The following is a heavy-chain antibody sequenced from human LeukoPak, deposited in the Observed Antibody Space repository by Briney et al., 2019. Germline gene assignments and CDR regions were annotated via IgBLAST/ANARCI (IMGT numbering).Heavy chain of an antibody. CDR1: GFTFSSYG. D-gene: IGHD6-13*01. J-gene: IGHJ4*02. Sequence: PGGSLRLSCAASGFTFSSYGMHWVRQAPGKGLEWVAVISYDGSNKYYADSVKGRFTISRDNSKNTLYLQMNSLRAEGTAVYYCAKNLEQLDPRVFFDYWGQGTLVTVSS. V-gene: IGHV3-30*18. CDR3: AKNLEQLDPRVFFDY. CDR2: ISYDGSNK.